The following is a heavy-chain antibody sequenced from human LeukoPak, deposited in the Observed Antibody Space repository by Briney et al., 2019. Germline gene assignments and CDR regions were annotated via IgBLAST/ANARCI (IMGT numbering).Heavy chain of an antibody. CDR1: GGTFSSYA. J-gene: IGHJ5*02. Sequence: SVKFSCMASGGTFSSYAISWVRQAPGQGLEWMGGIIPIFGTANYAQKFQGRVTITTDESTSTAYMELSSLRSEDTAVYYCARVREGLTLRWFDPWGQGTLVTVSS. CDR2: IIPIFGTA. D-gene: IGHD2-15*01. V-gene: IGHV1-69*05. CDR3: ARVREGLTLRWFDP.